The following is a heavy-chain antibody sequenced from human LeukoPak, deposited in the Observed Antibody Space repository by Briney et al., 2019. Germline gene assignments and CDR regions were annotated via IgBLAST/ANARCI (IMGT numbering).Heavy chain of an antibody. CDR3: ARDREIAAAGSFDY. Sequence: SETLSLTCAVSGDSVSSSNYYWSWIRQPPGKGLEWIGYIYYGGNTNYNPSLQSRVTISVDTSKSQFSLKLSSVTAADTAVYYCARDREIAAAGSFDYWGQGTLVTVSS. D-gene: IGHD6-13*01. V-gene: IGHV4-61*01. J-gene: IGHJ4*02. CDR2: IYYGGNT. CDR1: GDSVSSSNYY.